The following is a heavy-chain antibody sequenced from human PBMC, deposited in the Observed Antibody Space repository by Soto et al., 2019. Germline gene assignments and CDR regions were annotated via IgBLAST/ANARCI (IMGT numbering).Heavy chain of an antibody. CDR1: GGSISSES. CDR2: IYYRGSA. Sequence: SETLSLTCTVSGGSISSESWTWIRQPPGKGLEWIGSIYYRGSASYNPSLKSRVTISVDTSKNQFSLKLSSVTAADTAVYYCATQAREGYKSAGYWGQGTLVTVSS. CDR3: ATQAREGYKSAGY. V-gene: IGHV4-59*08. J-gene: IGHJ4*02. D-gene: IGHD5-12*01.